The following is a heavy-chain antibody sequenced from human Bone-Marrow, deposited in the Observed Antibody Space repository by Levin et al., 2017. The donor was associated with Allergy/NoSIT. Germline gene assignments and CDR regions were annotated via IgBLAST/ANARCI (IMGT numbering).Heavy chain of an antibody. V-gene: IGHV3-23*01. CDR2: ISGSGGGT. CDR1: GFTFSNYA. CDR3: AKDASSGFPQS. D-gene: IGHD3-22*01. Sequence: GGSLRLSCEASGFTFSNYAMNWVRQAPGKGLEWVSGISGSGGGTYYADSVKGRFTVSRDNSQNTVFLQMNSLRAEDTAIYYCAKDASSGFPQSWGRGILVTVSS. J-gene: IGHJ5*02.